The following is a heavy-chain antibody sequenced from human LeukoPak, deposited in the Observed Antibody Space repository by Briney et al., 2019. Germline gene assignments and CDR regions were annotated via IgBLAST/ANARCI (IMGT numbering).Heavy chain of an antibody. D-gene: IGHD3-9*01. Sequence: PGGSLRLSCAASGFTVSSNYMSWVRQAPGKGLEWVSVIYSGGSTYYADSVKGRFTISRDNSKNTLYLQMNSLRAEDTAVYYCAREGSDILTGYSFRYFDYWDQGTLVTVSS. J-gene: IGHJ4*02. V-gene: IGHV3-53*01. CDR3: AREGSDILTGYSFRYFDY. CDR2: IYSGGST. CDR1: GFTVSSNY.